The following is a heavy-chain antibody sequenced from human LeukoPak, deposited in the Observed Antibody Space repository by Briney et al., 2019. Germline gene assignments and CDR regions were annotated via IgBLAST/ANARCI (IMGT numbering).Heavy chain of an antibody. D-gene: IGHD5-24*01. CDR1: GGSISSYY. Sequence: PSETLSLTCTVSGGSISSYYWSWIRQPPGKGLEWIGHIYYTGSTNYNPSLQSRVTISVDTSKNQISLKLSSVTAADTAVYYCVRNNNGDAFDYGGQGTLVTVSS. V-gene: IGHV4-59*01. CDR3: VRNNNGDAFDY. CDR2: IYYTGST. J-gene: IGHJ4*02.